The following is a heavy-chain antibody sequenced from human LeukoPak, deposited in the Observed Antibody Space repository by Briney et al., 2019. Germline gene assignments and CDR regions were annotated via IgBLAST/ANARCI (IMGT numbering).Heavy chain of an antibody. V-gene: IGHV4-39*01. J-gene: IGHJ4*02. D-gene: IGHD6-13*01. CDR3: ARPHPAYSSDY. Sequence: KPSETLSLTCTVSGGSISSSSYYWGWIRQPPGKGLEWIGSIYYSGSTYYNPSLKSRVTISVDTSKNQFSLKLSSVTAADTAVYYCARPHPAYSSDYWGQGTLVTASS. CDR1: GGSISSSSYY. CDR2: IYYSGST.